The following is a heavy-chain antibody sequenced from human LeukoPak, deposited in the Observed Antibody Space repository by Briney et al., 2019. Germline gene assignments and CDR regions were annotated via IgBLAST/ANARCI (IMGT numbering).Heavy chain of an antibody. D-gene: IGHD5-12*01. CDR1: GYTFISYG. CDR2: ISAYNGNT. J-gene: IGHJ4*02. V-gene: IGHV1-18*01. CDR3: ARGHVDIVATIRGGSRDASISQFDY. Sequence: ASVKVSCKASGYTFISYGISWVRQAPGQGLEWMGWISAYNGNTNYAQKFQGRVTITADESTSTAYMELSSLRSEDTAVYYCARGHVDIVATIRGGSRDASISQFDYWGQGTLVTVSS.